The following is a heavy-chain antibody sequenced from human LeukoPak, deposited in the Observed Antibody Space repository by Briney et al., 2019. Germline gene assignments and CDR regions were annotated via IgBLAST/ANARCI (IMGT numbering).Heavy chain of an antibody. J-gene: IGHJ4*02. CDR3: ARRLGFSEFDY. V-gene: IGHV3-7*01. D-gene: IGHD3-16*01. CDR1: GGSFSGYY. Sequence: ETLSLTCAVYGGSFSGYYWSWVRQAPGKGLEWVANIKQDGSEKYYVDSVKGRFTISRDNAKNSLYLQMNSLRAEDTAVYYCARRLGFSEFDYWGQGTLVTVSS. CDR2: IKQDGSEK.